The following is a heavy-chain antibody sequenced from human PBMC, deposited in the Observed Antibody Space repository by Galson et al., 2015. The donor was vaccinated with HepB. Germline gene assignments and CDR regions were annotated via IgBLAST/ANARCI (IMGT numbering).Heavy chain of an antibody. J-gene: IGHJ3*02. CDR3: AKDKIMVVTAIDAFDI. D-gene: IGHD2-21*02. CDR1: GFTFSDYA. Sequence: SLRLSCAASGFTFSDYAMSWVRQAPGKGLEWVSSISDTSSYTYYADSVKGRFTISRDNSKNTPYLEMRCLRAEDTATYYFAKDKIMVVTAIDAFDIWGQGTIVTVSS. CDR2: ISDTSSYT. V-gene: IGHV3-23*01.